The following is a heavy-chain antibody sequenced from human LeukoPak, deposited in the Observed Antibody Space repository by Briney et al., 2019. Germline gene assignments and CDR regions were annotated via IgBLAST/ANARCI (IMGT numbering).Heavy chain of an antibody. J-gene: IGHJ4*02. CDR3: ATSPRYDSSGKAGIGCFDY. CDR1: GGSISSYY. Sequence: NSSETLSLTCTVSGGSISSYYWSWIRQPPGKGLEWIGYIYYSGSTNYNPSLKSRVTISVDTSKNQFSLKLSSVTAADTAVYYCATSPRYDSSGKAGIGCFDYWGQGTLVTVSS. CDR2: IYYSGST. D-gene: IGHD3-22*01. V-gene: IGHV4-59*08.